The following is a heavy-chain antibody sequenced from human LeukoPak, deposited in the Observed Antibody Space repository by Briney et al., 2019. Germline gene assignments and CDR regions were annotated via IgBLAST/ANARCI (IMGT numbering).Heavy chain of an antibody. J-gene: IGHJ4*02. CDR2: INPNSGET. D-gene: IGHD4-11*01. CDR3: ARDRDYSNTEWGFDY. CDR1: GYTFTDYY. V-gene: IGHV1-2*02. Sequence: ASVKVSCKTSGYTFTDYYIHWVRQAPGQGLEWMGWINPNSGETNSAQKFQGRVTMTGDTSISTAYMELRRVTSDDTAVYYCARDRDYSNTEWGFDYWGQGTLVTVSS.